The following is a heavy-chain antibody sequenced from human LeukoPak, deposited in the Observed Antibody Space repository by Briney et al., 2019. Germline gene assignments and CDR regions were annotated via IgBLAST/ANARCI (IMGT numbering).Heavy chain of an antibody. J-gene: IGHJ4*02. CDR3: ARDHNYAFDN. CDR2: VGIDSGNT. Sequence: PGGSLRLSCAASGFTFSDYSMNWVRQAPGKGLEWISYVGIDSGNTKYADSVNGRFTISGDNARNSVYLQMNSLRVEDSAVYFCARDHNYAFDNWGQGTLVTVSS. CDR1: GFTFSDYS. V-gene: IGHV3-48*04. D-gene: IGHD1-1*01.